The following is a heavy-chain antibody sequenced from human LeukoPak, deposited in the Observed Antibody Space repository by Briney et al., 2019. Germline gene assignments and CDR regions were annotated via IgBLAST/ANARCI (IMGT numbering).Heavy chain of an antibody. Sequence: PGGSLRLSCAASGFTFSSYEMNWVRQAPGKGLEWVSHISSGAATIYYADSVKGRFTISRDNAKNSLYLQINSLRAEDTAVYYCARDLPGGYEGEFDYWGQGTLVTVSS. CDR1: GFTFSSYE. CDR3: ARDLPGGYEGEFDY. D-gene: IGHD5-12*01. CDR2: ISSGAATI. J-gene: IGHJ4*02. V-gene: IGHV3-48*03.